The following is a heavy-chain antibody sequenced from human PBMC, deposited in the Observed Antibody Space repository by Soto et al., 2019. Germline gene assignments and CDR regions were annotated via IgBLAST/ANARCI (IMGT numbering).Heavy chain of an antibody. Sequence: QVQLVQSGAEVKKPGASVKVSCKASGYTFTGYYMHWVRQAPGQGLEWMGWINPNSGGTNYAQKYQGRVTMTRDTSISTAYMELSRLRSDDTAVYYCARDIDIHRGTASIRKSVDYWGQGTLVTVSS. CDR2: INPNSGGT. D-gene: IGHD5-18*01. J-gene: IGHJ4*02. CDR3: ARDIDIHRGTASIRKSVDY. V-gene: IGHV1-2*02. CDR1: GYTFTGYY.